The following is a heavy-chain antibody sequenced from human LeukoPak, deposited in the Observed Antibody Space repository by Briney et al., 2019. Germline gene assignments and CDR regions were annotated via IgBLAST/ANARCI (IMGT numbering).Heavy chain of an antibody. J-gene: IGHJ6*02. Sequence: SVRVSCKASGGTFSSYAISWVRQAPGQGLEWMGGIIPIFGTANYAQKSQGRVTITADESTSTAYMELSSLRSEDTAVYYCAMAVAMPYHFYYYGMDVWGQGTTVTVSS. V-gene: IGHV1-69*13. CDR3: AMAVAMPYHFYYYGMDV. D-gene: IGHD2-2*01. CDR2: IIPIFGTA. CDR1: GGTFSSYA.